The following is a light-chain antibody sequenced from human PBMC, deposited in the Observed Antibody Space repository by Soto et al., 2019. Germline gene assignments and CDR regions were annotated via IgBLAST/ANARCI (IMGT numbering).Light chain of an antibody. Sequence: QSVLTQPASVSGSPGQSITISCTGTSNDVGGFNYVSWYQQHPGKAPKLMIFEVSNRPSGVSDRFSASKSGNTASLTISGLQAEDEGDYYCSSYTGRSTVAFGGGTKVTVL. CDR2: EVS. CDR1: SNDVGGFNY. J-gene: IGLJ3*02. V-gene: IGLV2-14*01. CDR3: SSYTGRSTVA.